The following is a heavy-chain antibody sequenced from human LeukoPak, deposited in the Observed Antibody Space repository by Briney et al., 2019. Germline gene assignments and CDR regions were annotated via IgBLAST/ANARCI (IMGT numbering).Heavy chain of an antibody. CDR1: GFTFSNYW. CDR2: LKEDGSTT. Sequence: GGSLRLSCEVSGFTFSNYWVTWVRQAPGKGLEWVASLKEDGSTTWYVDSVKGRFTVSRDNAKNSLHLQLNSLRVEDTAVYYCARDNSYARDYWGQGTLVTVSS. CDR3: ARDNSYARDY. J-gene: IGHJ4*02. D-gene: IGHD2-21*01. V-gene: IGHV3-7*01.